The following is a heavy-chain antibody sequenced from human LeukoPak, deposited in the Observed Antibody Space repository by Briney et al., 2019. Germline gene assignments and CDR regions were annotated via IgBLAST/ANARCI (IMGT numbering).Heavy chain of an antibody. Sequence: GASVKVSCKASGYTFTSYGISWVRQAPGQGLEWMGWISAYNGNTNYAQKLQGRVTMTTDTSTSTAYMELRSLRSDDTAVHYCARDPAMVRGVVIRWFDPWGQGTLVTVSS. J-gene: IGHJ5*02. CDR1: GYTFTSYG. V-gene: IGHV1-18*01. CDR3: ARDPAMVRGVVIRWFDP. D-gene: IGHD3-10*01. CDR2: ISAYNGNT.